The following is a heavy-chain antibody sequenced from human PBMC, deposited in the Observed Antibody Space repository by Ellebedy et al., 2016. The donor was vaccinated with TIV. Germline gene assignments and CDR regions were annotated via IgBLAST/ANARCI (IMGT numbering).Heavy chain of an antibody. D-gene: IGHD2/OR15-2a*01. J-gene: IGHJ4*02. CDR1: GFTFSSYT. CDR2: IGASGGDT. Sequence: GGSLRLXCAASGFTFSSYTMSWVRQAPGKGLEWVSAIGASGGDTYYADFVKGRFTISRDNSKNTLYLQMNSLRAEDTAVYYCMKGITFEWGQGTLVTVSS. CDR3: MKGITFE. V-gene: IGHV3-23*01.